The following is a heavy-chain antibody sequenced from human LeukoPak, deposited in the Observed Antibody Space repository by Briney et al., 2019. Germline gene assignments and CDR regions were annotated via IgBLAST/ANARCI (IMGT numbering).Heavy chain of an antibody. J-gene: IGHJ4*02. CDR1: GFTFSSYA. CDR3: AKVPSAYYYDSSGYYFDY. V-gene: IGHV3-23*01. Sequence: KTGGSLRLSCAASGFTFSSYAMSWVRQAPGKGLEWVSAISVSGGSTYYADSVKGRFTISRDNSKNTLYLQMNSLRAEDTAVYYCAKVPSAYYYDSSGYYFDYWGQGTLVTVSS. CDR2: ISVSGGST. D-gene: IGHD3-22*01.